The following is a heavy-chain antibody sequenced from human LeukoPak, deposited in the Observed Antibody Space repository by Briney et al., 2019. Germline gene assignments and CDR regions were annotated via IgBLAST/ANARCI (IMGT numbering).Heavy chain of an antibody. CDR3: ARDSNYYDSSGYYYEFDY. D-gene: IGHD3-22*01. J-gene: IGHJ4*02. CDR1: GYSISSGYY. V-gene: IGHV4-38-2*02. Sequence: SETLSLTCTVSGYSISSGYYWGWIRQPPGKGLEWIGSIYHSGSTYYNPSLKSRVTISVDTSKNQFSLKLSSVTAADTAVYYCARDSNYYDSSGYYYEFDYWGQGTLVTVSS. CDR2: IYHSGST.